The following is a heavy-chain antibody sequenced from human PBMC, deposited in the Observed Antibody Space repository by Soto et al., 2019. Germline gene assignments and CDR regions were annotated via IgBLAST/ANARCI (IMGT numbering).Heavy chain of an antibody. CDR2: ISGSGGST. Sequence: EVQLLESGGGLVQPGGSLRLSCAASGFTFSSYAMSWVRQAPGKGLEWVSAISGSGGSTYYADSVKGRFTISRDNSKNTLYLQMNSLRAEDTAVYYCAKGVMSPDYYGSGSLPHYYYYYGMDVWGQGTTVTVSS. J-gene: IGHJ6*02. CDR1: GFTFSSYA. V-gene: IGHV3-23*01. D-gene: IGHD3-10*01. CDR3: AKGVMSPDYYGSGSLPHYYYYYGMDV.